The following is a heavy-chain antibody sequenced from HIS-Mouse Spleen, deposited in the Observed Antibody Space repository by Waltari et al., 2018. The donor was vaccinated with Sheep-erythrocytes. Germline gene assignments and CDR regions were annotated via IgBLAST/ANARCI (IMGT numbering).Heavy chain of an antibody. V-gene: IGHV4-39*07. D-gene: IGHD3-10*01. Sequence: QLQLQESGPGLVKPSETLSLTCTVSGGSISSSSYYWGWIRQPPGKGLEWIGSIYYSGSTSYNPSLKSPVTISVDTSKNQFALKLSSVTAADTVVYYCARDYVPGIRGYFDYWGQGTLVTVSS. J-gene: IGHJ4*02. CDR1: GGSISSSSYY. CDR2: IYYSGST. CDR3: ARDYVPGIRGYFDY.